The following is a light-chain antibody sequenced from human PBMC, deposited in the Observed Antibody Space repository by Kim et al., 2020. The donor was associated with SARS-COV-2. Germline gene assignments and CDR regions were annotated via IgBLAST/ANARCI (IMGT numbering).Light chain of an antibody. CDR1: QTISGW. CDR3: QHYDGSSLFT. J-gene: IGKJ2*01. V-gene: IGKV1-5*01. Sequence: ASVGDTVSITCQTDQTISGWLAWYQRRPERAPQALIYEVSILESGVPSRFSGSGSGTEFTLTISSLQPDDVATYYCQHYDGSSLFTFGQGTKLEI. CDR2: EVS.